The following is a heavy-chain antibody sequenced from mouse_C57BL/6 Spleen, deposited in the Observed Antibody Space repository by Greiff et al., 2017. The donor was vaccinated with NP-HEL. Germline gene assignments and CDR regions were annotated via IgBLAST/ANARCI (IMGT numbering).Heavy chain of an antibody. Sequence: VQLQESGAELVKPGASVKISCKASGYAFSSYWMNWVKQRPGKGLAWIGQIYPGDGDTNYNGKFKGKATLTADKSSSTAYMQLSSLTSEDSAVYFCARAPTVVARNFDVWGTGTTVTVSS. CDR2: IYPGDGDT. V-gene: IGHV1-80*01. CDR3: ARAPTVVARNFDV. CDR1: GYAFSSYW. J-gene: IGHJ1*03. D-gene: IGHD1-1*01.